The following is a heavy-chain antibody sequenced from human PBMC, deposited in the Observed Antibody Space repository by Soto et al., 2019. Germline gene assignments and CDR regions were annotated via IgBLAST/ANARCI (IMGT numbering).Heavy chain of an antibody. J-gene: IGHJ4*02. V-gene: IGHV4-31*03. CDR3: ARDYGGNCDY. CDR1: GGSISSGGYY. D-gene: IGHD4-17*01. CDR2: IYYSGST. Sequence: SETLSLTCTVSGGSISSGGYYWSWIRQHPGKGLEWIGYIYYSGSTYYNPSLKSRVTISVDTSKNQFSLKLSSVTAADTAVYYCARDYGGNCDYWGQGTLVTSPQ.